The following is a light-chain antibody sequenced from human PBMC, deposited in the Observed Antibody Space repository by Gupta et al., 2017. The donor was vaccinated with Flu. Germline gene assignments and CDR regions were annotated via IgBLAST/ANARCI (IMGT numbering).Light chain of an antibody. J-gene: IGLJ1*01. CDR3: SSYICSSTSFF. CDR1: TSDVGANNY. CDR2: GVN. V-gene: IGLV2-14*01. Sequence: IAISCTGTTSDVGANNYVSWYQQHPGKVPKLMIYGVNNRPSGVSGRFSGSKSGNTASLTISGLQAEDEADYYCSSYICSSTSFFFGTGTKVTVL.